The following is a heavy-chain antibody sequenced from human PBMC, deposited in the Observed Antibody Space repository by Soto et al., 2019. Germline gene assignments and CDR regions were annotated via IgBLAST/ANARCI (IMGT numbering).Heavy chain of an antibody. Sequence: GASVKLSCKASGGSISSYAISWVRQAPEQGLEWMGGIIPIFGTANYAQKFQGRVTITADESTSTAYMELSSLRSEDTAVYYCAALPVGYSSSWYPPPVDYWGQGTLVTVSS. CDR3: AALPVGYSSSWYPPPVDY. D-gene: IGHD6-13*01. J-gene: IGHJ4*02. CDR2: IIPIFGTA. V-gene: IGHV1-69*13. CDR1: GGSISSYA.